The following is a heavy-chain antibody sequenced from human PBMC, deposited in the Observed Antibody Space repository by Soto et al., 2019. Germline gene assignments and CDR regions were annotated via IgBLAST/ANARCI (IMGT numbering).Heavy chain of an antibody. CDR3: ARIREYYDSSGYYFDY. CDR2: IDWDDDK. V-gene: IGHV2-70*01. J-gene: IGHJ4*02. Sequence: SGPTLVNPTQTLTLTCTFSGFSLSTSGMCVSWIRQPPGKALEWLALIDWDDDKYYSTSLKTRLTISKDTSKNQVVLTMTNMDAVDTATYYCARIREYYDSSGYYFDYWGQGTLVTVSS. CDR1: GFSLSTSGMC. D-gene: IGHD3-22*01.